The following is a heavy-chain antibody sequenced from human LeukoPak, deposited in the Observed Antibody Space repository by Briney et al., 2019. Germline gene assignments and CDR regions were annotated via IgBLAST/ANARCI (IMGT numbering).Heavy chain of an antibody. CDR2: INPKSGGT. V-gene: IGHV1-2*02. Sequence: GASVKVSCKASGDTVTGYYMRWVRQAPGQGLEWMGWINPKSGGTNYAQKFQGRVTMTRDTSISTAYMELSRLRSDDTAVYYCARGGYYYDSSGYYIYWGQGTVVTVSS. J-gene: IGHJ4*02. CDR1: GDTVTGYY. D-gene: IGHD3-22*01. CDR3: ARGGYYYDSSGYYIY.